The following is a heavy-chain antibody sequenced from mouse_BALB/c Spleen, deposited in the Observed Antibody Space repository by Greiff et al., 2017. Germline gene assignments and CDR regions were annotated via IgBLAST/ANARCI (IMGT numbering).Heavy chain of an antibody. CDR1: GFNIKDTY. CDR3: ASYCNGNSMDY. D-gene: IGHD2-1*01. V-gene: IGHV14-3*02. CDR2: IDPANGNT. Sequence: QLQQSGAELVKPGASVKLSCTASGFNIKDTYMHWVKQRPEQGLEWIGRIDPANGNTKYDPKFQGKATITADTSSNTAYLQLSSLTSEDTSVYYCASYCNGNSMDYWGQGTSVTVSS. J-gene: IGHJ4*01.